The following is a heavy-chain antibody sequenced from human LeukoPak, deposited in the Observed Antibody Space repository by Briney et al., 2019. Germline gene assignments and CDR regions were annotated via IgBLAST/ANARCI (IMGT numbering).Heavy chain of an antibody. Sequence: ASVKVSCKASGYTFTSYGISWVRQAPGQGLEWMGWTSAYNGNTNYAQKLQGRVTMTTDTSTSTAYMELRSLRSDDTAVYYCARSEITMVRGVIITSYFDYWGQGTLVTVSS. V-gene: IGHV1-18*04. CDR2: TSAYNGNT. CDR3: ARSEITMVRGVIITSYFDY. CDR1: GYTFTSYG. D-gene: IGHD3-10*01. J-gene: IGHJ4*02.